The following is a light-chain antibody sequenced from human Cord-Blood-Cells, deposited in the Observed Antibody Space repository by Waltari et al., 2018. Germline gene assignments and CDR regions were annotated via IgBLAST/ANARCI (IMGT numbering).Light chain of an antibody. V-gene: IGLV2-14*01. Sequence: QSALTHPASVSGSPGKSITISCPGTSSDVGGYNYVSWYQQHPGKAPKLMIYDVSNRPSGVSNRFSGSKSGNTASLTISGLQAEDEADYYCSSYTSSSTYVFGTGTKVTVL. CDR2: DVS. CDR3: SSYTSSSTYV. CDR1: SSDVGGYNY. J-gene: IGLJ1*01.